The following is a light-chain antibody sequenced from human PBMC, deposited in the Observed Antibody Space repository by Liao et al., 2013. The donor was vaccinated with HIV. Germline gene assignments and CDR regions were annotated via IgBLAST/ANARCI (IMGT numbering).Light chain of an antibody. CDR2: QNT. V-gene: IGLV3-1*01. CDR3: QAWDITTGV. Sequence: SYDLIQPPSVSVSPGQTASITCSGRTLGDKYVCWYQQRPGQSPVLVMYQNTKRPSGIPERFSGSTSGNAATLTISGTQAMDEAAYYCQAWDITTGVFGAGTTLTVL. CDR1: TLGDKY. J-gene: IGLJ3*02.